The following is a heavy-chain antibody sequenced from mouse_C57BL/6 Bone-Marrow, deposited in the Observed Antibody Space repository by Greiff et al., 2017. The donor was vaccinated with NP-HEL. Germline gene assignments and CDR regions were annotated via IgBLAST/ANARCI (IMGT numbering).Heavy chain of an antibody. J-gene: IGHJ2*01. Sequence: EVMLVESGGGLVKPGGSLKLSCAASGFTFSDYGMHWVRQAPEKGLEWVAYISSGSSTIYYADTVKGGFTISRDNAKNTLFLQMTSLMSEDTAMYYCAATSYYSNSYFDYWGQGTTLTVSS. V-gene: IGHV5-17*01. CDR2: ISSGSSTI. CDR1: GFTFSDYG. D-gene: IGHD2-5*01. CDR3: AATSYYSNSYFDY.